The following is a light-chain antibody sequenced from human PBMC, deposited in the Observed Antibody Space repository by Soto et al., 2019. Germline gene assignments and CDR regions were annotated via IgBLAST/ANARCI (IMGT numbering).Light chain of an antibody. V-gene: IGLV2-8*01. CDR2: EVT. CDR3: SSFAGGGNPVL. Sequence: QSALTQPPSASGSLGHSVTISCTGTSSDVGGYNYVSWHQQHPGKAPKVMIYEVTKRPPGVPDRFSGSKSGNTASLTVSGLQAEDEADYYCSSFAGGGNPVLLGGGTKVTVL. J-gene: IGLJ2*01. CDR1: SSDVGGYNY.